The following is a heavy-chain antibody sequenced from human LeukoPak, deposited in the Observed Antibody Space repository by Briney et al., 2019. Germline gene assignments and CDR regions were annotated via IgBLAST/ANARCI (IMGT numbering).Heavy chain of an antibody. Sequence: GGSLRLSCAASGFTFSSYWMHWVRPAPGKGLVWVSRVNSDGSSTTYADSVKGRFTISRDNAKNTLYLQMNSLRAEDTAVYYCARITSRDYFDYWGQGTLVTVSS. V-gene: IGHV3-74*01. CDR3: ARITSRDYFDY. CDR1: GFTFSSYW. D-gene: IGHD2-2*01. CDR2: VNSDGSST. J-gene: IGHJ4*02.